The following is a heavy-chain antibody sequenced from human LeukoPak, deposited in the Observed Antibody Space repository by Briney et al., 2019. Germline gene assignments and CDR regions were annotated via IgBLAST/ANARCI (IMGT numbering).Heavy chain of an antibody. CDR3: ATERNATSIKWIDY. D-gene: IGHD5-12*01. J-gene: IGHJ4*01. CDR1: GFTFNNYW. Sequence: GGSLRLSCAASGFTFNNYWMNWVRQAPGKGLEGVANIDQGGSEKKYVDSVKGRFTISRDNARDSLDLEMDSLRAEDTDVYYCATERNATSIKWIDYWNQRTLVTAYS. V-gene: IGHV3-7*01. CDR2: IDQGGSEK.